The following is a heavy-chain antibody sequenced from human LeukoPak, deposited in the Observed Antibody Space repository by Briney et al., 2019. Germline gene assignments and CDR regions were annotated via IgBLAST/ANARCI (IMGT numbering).Heavy chain of an antibody. CDR1: GYTFTSYY. J-gene: IGHJ4*02. CDR2: IIPSGGST. CDR3: VREFRCGTFDF. Sequence: ASVKVSCKASGYTFTSYYIHWVRQAPGQGREGMGVIIPSGGSTNYPPKFQGRITVTSDTSTSIVYMELSRLRSEDTAMYYCVREFRCGTFDFWGQGTLVTVSS. V-gene: IGHV1-46*01. D-gene: IGHD2-21*01.